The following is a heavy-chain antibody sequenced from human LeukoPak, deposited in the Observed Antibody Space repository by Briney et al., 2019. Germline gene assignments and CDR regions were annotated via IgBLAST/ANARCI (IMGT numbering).Heavy chain of an antibody. CDR3: ARLGYGSGWPFYYFDY. J-gene: IGHJ4*02. CDR2: IYDNGST. D-gene: IGHD6-19*01. CDR1: GGSISRSNW. Sequence: SETLSLTCAFSGGSISRSNWWGWIRQSPGKGLEWIGEIYDNGSTNYNPSLKSRVTISVDKSKNQFSLKLSSVPAADTAVYYCARLGYGSGWPFYYFDYWGQGTLVTVSS. V-gene: IGHV4-4*02.